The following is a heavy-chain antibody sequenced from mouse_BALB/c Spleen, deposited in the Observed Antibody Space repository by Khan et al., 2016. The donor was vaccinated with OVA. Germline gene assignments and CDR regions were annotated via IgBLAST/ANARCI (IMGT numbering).Heavy chain of an antibody. D-gene: IGHD3-3*01. CDR1: GYIFTSYW. CDR2: ISPGTDNS. J-gene: IGHJ2*01. V-gene: IGHV1S132*01. CDR3: AREDAVYHFDH. Sequence: VQLQQSGAELVRPGASVKLSCKTSGYIFTSYWIHWVKQRSGQGLEWIARISPGTDNSYYNEKFKDKATLTADNSSSTAYLQLSSRKYADSDVYCGAREDAVYHFDHWGQGTTLTVSA.